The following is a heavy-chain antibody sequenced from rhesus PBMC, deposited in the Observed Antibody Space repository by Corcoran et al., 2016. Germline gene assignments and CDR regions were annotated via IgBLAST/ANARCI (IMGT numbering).Heavy chain of an antibody. V-gene: IGHV4-127*01. CDR2: IDGGSGTT. Sequence: QVQLQESGPGLVKPSETLSLTCAVSGHSISSGYGWGWSRQPPGKGLEWIGKIDGGSGTTYHNPSLKSRVTVSTDTSKNQFSLKLSSVTAADPAVYYCARMGGGNYGGYWGQGVLVTVSS. CDR3: ARMGGGNYGGY. J-gene: IGHJ4*01. CDR1: GHSISSGYG. D-gene: IGHD1-44*01.